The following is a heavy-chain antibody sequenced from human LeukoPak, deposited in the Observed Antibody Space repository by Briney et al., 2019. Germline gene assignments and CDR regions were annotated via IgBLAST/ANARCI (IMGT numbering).Heavy chain of an antibody. CDR1: GGTFSSYA. D-gene: IGHD3-22*01. V-gene: IGHV1-69*06. CDR2: IIPIFGAA. CDR3: ARASSGYYNEYDY. Sequence: SVKVSCKASGGTFSSYAISWVRQAPRQGLEWMGGIIPIFGAANYAQKFQGRVTITADKSTSTAYMELSSLRSEDTAVYYCARASSGYYNEYDYWGQGTLVTVSS. J-gene: IGHJ4*02.